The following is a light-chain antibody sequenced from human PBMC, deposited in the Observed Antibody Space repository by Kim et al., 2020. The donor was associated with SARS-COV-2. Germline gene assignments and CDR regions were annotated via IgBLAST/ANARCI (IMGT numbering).Light chain of an antibody. CDR1: QSISSW. J-gene: IGKJ4*01. CDR3: QQYNSYSLT. V-gene: IGKV1-5*01. CDR2: YAS. Sequence: ASLGDRVTITCRASQSISSWLAWYQQRPGTAPKLLIYYASSLESGVPSRFSGSGSGTEFTLTISSLQPYDIATYYCQQYNSYSLTFCGGTKVDIK.